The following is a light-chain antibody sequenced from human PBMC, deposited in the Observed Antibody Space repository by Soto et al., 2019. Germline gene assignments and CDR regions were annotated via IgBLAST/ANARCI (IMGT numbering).Light chain of an antibody. CDR2: DVS. V-gene: IGLV2-14*01. CDR1: SSDVGAYNC. Sequence: QSVLTQPASVSGSPGPSITISCTGTSSDVGAYNCESGYQQYPGEAPKVIIYDVSHRPAGVSNRSSGSKSGNTASLTISGLQTQDEADYYCSSYTSATTYVFGTGTKVTV. J-gene: IGLJ1*01. CDR3: SSYTSATTYV.